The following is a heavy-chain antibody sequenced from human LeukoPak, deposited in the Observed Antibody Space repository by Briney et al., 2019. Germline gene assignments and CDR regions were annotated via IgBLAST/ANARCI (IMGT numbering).Heavy chain of an antibody. J-gene: IGHJ4*02. CDR2: IKQDGSEK. D-gene: IGHD6-6*01. CDR3: ARMGSSSSAY. Sequence: GGSLRLSCAASGFTFSSYWMSWVRQAPGKGLEWVANIKQDGSEKNYVDSVKGRFTISRDNAKKSLYLQMNSLRAEVSAVYYCARMGSSSSAYWGQGTLVTVSS. V-gene: IGHV3-7*01. CDR1: GFTFSSYW.